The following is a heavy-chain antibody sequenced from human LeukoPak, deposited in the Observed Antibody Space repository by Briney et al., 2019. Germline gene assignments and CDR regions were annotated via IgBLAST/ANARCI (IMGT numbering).Heavy chain of an antibody. CDR3: AKEGVGEPSYWYLDL. Sequence: SETLSLTCTVSGDSITTGNYYWSWVRQPAGKGLEWIGRVYTSGATNSNPSLKNRVSISIDPSKNQFSLDLDSVTAADTAVYYCAKEGVGEPSYWYLDLWGRGTLVTVSS. J-gene: IGHJ2*01. D-gene: IGHD1-14*01. CDR1: GDSITTGNYY. CDR2: VYTSGAT. V-gene: IGHV4-61*02.